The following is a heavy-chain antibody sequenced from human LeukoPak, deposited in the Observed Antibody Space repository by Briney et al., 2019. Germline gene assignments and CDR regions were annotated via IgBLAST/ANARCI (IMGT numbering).Heavy chain of an antibody. Sequence: PGGSLRLSCAPSVFTLDDYAMHWVPPAPGEGLEWVSGIIWNSGSIGYADSVKGRFTISRDNAKNSLYLQMNSLRVEDTAVYYCARDGADDSSGFALFAYWGQGTLVTVSS. J-gene: IGHJ4*02. CDR2: IIWNSGSI. CDR3: ARDGADDSSGFALFAY. D-gene: IGHD3-22*01. CDR1: VFTLDDYA. V-gene: IGHV3-9*01.